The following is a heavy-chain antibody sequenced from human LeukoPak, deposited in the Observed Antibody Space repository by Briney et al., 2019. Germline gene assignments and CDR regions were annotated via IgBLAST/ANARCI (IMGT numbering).Heavy chain of an antibody. J-gene: IGHJ4*02. CDR3: ARGGWSVDY. CDR1: GGSFSGYY. D-gene: IGHD6-19*01. Sequence: SETLSLTCAVYGGSFSGYYWSWIRQPPRKGLEWIGEINHSGSTNCNPSLNSRVTISVDTSRNQFSLKLNSVTAADTAVYYCARGGWSVDYWGQGTLVTVSS. CDR2: INHSGST. V-gene: IGHV4-34*01.